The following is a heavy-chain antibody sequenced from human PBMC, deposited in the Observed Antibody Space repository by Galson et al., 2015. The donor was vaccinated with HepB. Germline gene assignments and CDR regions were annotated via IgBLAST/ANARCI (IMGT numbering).Heavy chain of an antibody. CDR3: AKGKDSSGYYGDRLDY. Sequence: SLRLSCAASGFTFSSYAMSWVRQAPGKGLEWVSAISGSGGSTYYADSVKGRFTISRDNSKNTLYLQMNSLRAEDTAVYYCAKGKDSSGYYGDRLDYWGQGTLVTVSS. CDR2: ISGSGGST. V-gene: IGHV3-23*01. D-gene: IGHD3-22*01. CDR1: GFTFSSYA. J-gene: IGHJ4*02.